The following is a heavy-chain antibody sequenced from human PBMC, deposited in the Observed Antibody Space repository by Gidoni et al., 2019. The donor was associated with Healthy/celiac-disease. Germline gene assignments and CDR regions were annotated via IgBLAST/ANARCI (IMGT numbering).Heavy chain of an antibody. CDR2: NYHSGST. CDR1: GGSISSGGYS. CDR3: ARANTAMVTIDP. J-gene: IGHJ5*02. D-gene: IGHD5-18*01. Sequence: QLQLQESGPGLVKPSQTLSLTCAVSGGSISSGGYSWSWIRQPPGQGLEWFWYNYHSGSTYYTPSLKSRVTIAVDRSKNQFSLKLSSVTAADTAVYYCARANTAMVTIDPWGQGTLVTVSS. V-gene: IGHV4-30-2*01.